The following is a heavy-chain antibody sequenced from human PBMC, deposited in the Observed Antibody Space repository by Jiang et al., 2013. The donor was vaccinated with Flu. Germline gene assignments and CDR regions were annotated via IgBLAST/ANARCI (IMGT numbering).Heavy chain of an antibody. D-gene: IGHD4-23*01. J-gene: IGHJ5*02. CDR3: AREVVTSQKSPRYNWFDP. CDR1: GGSFSGYY. Sequence: LLKPSETLSLTCAVSGGSFSGYYWSWIRQPPGKGLEWIGEINHSGSTNYNPSLKSRVTISVDTSKNQFSLKLSSVTAADTAVYYCAREVVTSQKSPRYNWFDPWGQGTLVTVSS. V-gene: IGHV4-34*01. CDR2: INHSGST.